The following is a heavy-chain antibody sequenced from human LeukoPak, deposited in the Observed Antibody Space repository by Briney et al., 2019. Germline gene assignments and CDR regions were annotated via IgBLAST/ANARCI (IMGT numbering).Heavy chain of an antibody. V-gene: IGHV1-69*13. Sequence: ASVKVSCKASGGTFSSYAINWVLQAPGQGREWMGGIIPIFGTANYAQKFQGRVTITADESTSTAYMELRSLRSDDTAVYYCARVQYYYDNSGYYEYYYYYYMDVWGKGTTVTDSS. CDR2: IIPIFGTA. CDR1: GGTFSSYA. J-gene: IGHJ6*03. CDR3: ARVQYYYDNSGYYEYYYYYYMDV. D-gene: IGHD3-22*01.